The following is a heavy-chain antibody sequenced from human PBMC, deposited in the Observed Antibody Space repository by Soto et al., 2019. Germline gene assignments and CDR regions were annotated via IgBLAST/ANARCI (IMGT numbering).Heavy chain of an antibody. CDR1: GYTFTSYA. V-gene: IGHV1-3*01. Sequence: ASVKVSCKASGYTFTSYAMHWVRQAPGQRLEWMGWINAGNGNTKYSQKFQGRVTITADESMSTAYMELSSLRSEDTAVYYCARGRYKDNFGTYYFDYWGQGALVTVSS. CDR2: INAGNGNT. J-gene: IGHJ4*02. CDR3: ARGRYKDNFGTYYFDY. D-gene: IGHD1-1*01.